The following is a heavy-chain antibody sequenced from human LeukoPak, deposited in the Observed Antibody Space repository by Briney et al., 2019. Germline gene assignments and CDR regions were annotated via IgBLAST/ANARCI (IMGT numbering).Heavy chain of an antibody. Sequence: ASVKVSCKASGYTFTVYYMHWVRQAPGQGLEWMGWISPNSDDTNYAQKFQGRVTMTMDTSISTAHMELSSLRSDDAAVYYCAGRSGAQLDYWGQGTLVTVSS. CDR1: GYTFTVYY. CDR3: AGRSGAQLDY. V-gene: IGHV1-2*02. D-gene: IGHD7-27*01. J-gene: IGHJ4*02. CDR2: ISPNSDDT.